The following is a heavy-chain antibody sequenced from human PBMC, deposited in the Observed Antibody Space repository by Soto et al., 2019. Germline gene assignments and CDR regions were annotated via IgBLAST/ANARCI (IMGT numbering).Heavy chain of an antibody. Sequence: QLQLQESGPGLVKPSETLSLTCTVSGGSISSSSYYWGWIRQPPGKGLEWIGSIYYSGSTYYNPSLKSRVTISVDTSKNQFSLKLSSVTAADTAVYYCARQSPYYYMDVWGKGTTVTVSS. CDR1: GGSISSSSYY. V-gene: IGHV4-39*01. CDR3: ARQSPYYYMDV. CDR2: IYYSGST. J-gene: IGHJ6*03.